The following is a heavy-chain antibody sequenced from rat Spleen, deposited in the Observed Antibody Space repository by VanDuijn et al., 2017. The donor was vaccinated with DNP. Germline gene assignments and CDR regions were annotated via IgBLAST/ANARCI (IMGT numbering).Heavy chain of an antibody. CDR2: ITSSGGST. CDR1: GFTFNNYL. Sequence: EVQLVESGGDLVQPGRSLKLSCVASGFTFNNYLMTWVRQVPGKGLEWVASITSSGGSTYYPDSVKGRFTISRDNAKTTLFLQMNSLTSEDTAIYYCARHVDYWGQGTLVTVSS. CDR3: ARHVDY. V-gene: IGHV5-31*01. J-gene: IGHJ3*01.